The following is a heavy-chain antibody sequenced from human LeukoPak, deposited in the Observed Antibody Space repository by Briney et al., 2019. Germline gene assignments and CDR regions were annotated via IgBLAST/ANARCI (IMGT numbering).Heavy chain of an antibody. J-gene: IGHJ3*01. V-gene: IGHV3-53*01. D-gene: IGHD3-22*01. CDR2: IYSGGSP. CDR3: ARDGADNSGYYFGSL. CDR1: GFTVRSSY. Sequence: PGGSLRLSCAASGFTVRSSYMSWVRQAPGKGLGWVSVIYSGGSPDYADSAKGRFTISSDNSKNTLYLQMNSLRVEDTAVYYCARDGADNSGYYFGSLWGQGTMVTVSS.